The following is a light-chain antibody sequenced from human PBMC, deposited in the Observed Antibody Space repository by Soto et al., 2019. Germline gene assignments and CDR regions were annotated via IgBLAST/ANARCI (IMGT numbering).Light chain of an antibody. Sequence: AIQLTQSPSSLSASVGDRVTITCRASQGIKSALAWYRQKPGKAPKLLIYDASNLESGVPSRFSGSGSGTDFTLTISSLQPEDFATYHCQQFNNYPLTFGGGTKVDIK. CDR3: QQFNNYPLT. J-gene: IGKJ4*01. CDR1: QGIKSA. CDR2: DAS. V-gene: IGKV1D-13*01.